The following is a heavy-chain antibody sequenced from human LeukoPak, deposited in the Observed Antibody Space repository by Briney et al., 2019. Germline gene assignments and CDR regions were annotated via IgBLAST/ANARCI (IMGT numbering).Heavy chain of an antibody. J-gene: IGHJ6*03. CDR2: IYTSGST. D-gene: IGHD6-19*01. CDR3: ARGVAVAGTLYYYMDV. CDR1: GGSISSYY. V-gene: IGHV4-4*07. Sequence: SETLSLTCTVSGGSISSYYWSWIRQPAGKGLEWIGRIYTSGSTNYNPSLKSRVTMSVDTSKNQFSLKLSSVTAADTAVYYCARGVAVAGTLYYYMDVWGKGTTVTVSS.